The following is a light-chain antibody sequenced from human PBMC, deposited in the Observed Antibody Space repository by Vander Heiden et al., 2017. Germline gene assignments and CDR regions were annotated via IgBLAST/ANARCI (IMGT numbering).Light chain of an antibody. V-gene: IGLV3-21*02. CDR2: DDS. CDR1: NIGSKS. J-gene: IGLJ2*01. Sequence: SYVPTQPPSVSVAPGQTARITCGGNNIGSKSVHWYQQKPGQAPVLVVYDDSDGPSGIPERFSGSNSGNTATLTISRVEAGDEADYYCQVWDSSSDHRVFGGGTKLTVL. CDR3: QVWDSSSDHRV.